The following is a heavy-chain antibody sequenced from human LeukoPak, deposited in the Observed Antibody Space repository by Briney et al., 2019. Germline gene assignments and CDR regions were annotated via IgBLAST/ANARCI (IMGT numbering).Heavy chain of an antibody. D-gene: IGHD5-24*01. J-gene: IGHJ4*02. CDR1: GGSINSYY. V-gene: IGHV4-59*01. CDR2: MYYSGGT. CDR3: TRRCKDAYTLYCFDY. Sequence: SETLSLTCTVSGGSINSYYWSWTRQPPGKGLEWIGHMYYSGGTNYNPSLKSRVTISVDTSKNQFSLKLSSVTAADTAVYYCTRRCKDAYTLYCFDYWGQGTLVTVSS.